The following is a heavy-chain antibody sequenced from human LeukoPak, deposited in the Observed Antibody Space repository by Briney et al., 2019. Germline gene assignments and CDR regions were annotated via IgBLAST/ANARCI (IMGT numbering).Heavy chain of an antibody. CDR3: ARGSDYGDYLAAVY. CDR1: GYTFTGYY. V-gene: IGHV1-2*02. Sequence: ASVKVSCKASGYTFTGYYMHWARQAPGQGLEWMGWINPNSGDTKYAQKFQGRVTMTRDTSISTAYMELSRLTSDDTAVYYCARGSDYGDYLAAVYWGQGTLVTVSS. D-gene: IGHD4-17*01. J-gene: IGHJ4*02. CDR2: INPNSGDT.